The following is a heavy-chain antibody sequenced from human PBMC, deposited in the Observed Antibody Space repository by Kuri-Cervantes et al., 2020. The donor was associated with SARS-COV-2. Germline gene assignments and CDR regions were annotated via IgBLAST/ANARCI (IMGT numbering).Heavy chain of an antibody. Sequence: ASGFTFSSYGMHWVRQAPGQGLEWMGIINPSGGSTSYAQKFQGRVTMTRDTSTSTVYMELSSLRSEDTAVYYCARGPTGDAFDIWGQGTMVTVSS. J-gene: IGHJ3*02. V-gene: IGHV1-46*01. D-gene: IGHD1-1*01. CDR2: INPSGGST. CDR3: ARGPTGDAFDI. CDR1: GFTFSSYG.